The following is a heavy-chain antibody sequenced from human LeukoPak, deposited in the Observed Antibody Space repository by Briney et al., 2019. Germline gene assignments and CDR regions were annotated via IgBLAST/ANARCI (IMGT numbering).Heavy chain of an antibody. CDR2: IYYSGST. CDR3: ARHQSYGSGTYYAPFDN. D-gene: IGHD3-10*01. V-gene: IGHV4-39*01. J-gene: IGHJ4*02. Sequence: SETLSLTCTVSVCSLSSNSYYWGWIPQPPMKGLEGIGSIYYSGSTEYNLSLKSRVTISVDTSRNQFSLKLSSVTAADTAVYYCARHQSYGSGTYYAPFDNWGQGILVTVSS. CDR1: VCSLSSNSYY.